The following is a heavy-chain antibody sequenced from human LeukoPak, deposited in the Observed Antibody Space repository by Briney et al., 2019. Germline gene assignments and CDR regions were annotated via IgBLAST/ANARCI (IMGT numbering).Heavy chain of an antibody. CDR3: TLIQGWGSGSYYRDY. D-gene: IGHD3-10*01. CDR1: ELSISNDW. Sequence: GGSLRLSCAASELSISNDWMSWVRQAPGKGLEWIAHVKSKRAGETTDYAAPVRGRFTISRDDSKNTLYLQMNSLKIEDTAVYFCTLIQGWGSGSYYRDYWGRGTLVTVSS. V-gene: IGHV3-15*01. CDR2: VKSKRAGETT. J-gene: IGHJ4*02.